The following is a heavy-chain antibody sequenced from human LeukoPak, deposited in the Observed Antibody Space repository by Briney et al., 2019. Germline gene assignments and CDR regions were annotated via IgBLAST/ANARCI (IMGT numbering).Heavy chain of an antibody. CDR1: GGSVSSSSDY. V-gene: IGHV4-39*07. Sequence: SETLSLTCTVSGGSVSSSSDYWGWIRQPPGKGLEWVGNVFYSGNTYYNPSLESRVTISLDTSKNQLSLKLSSMTAADTAVYYCARGAVLRFFDFLGGDFDYWGQGTLVTVSS. D-gene: IGHD3-9*01. CDR2: VFYSGNT. J-gene: IGHJ4*02. CDR3: ARGAVLRFFDFLGGDFDY.